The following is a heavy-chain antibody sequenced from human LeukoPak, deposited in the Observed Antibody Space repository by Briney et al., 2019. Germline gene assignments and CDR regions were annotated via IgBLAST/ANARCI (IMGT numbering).Heavy chain of an antibody. V-gene: IGHV3-15*01. J-gene: IGHJ4*02. CDR2: IKSKTDGGTT. CDR3: TTDYIAAAGPDY. D-gene: IGHD6-13*01. CDR1: GFTFSNAW. Sequence: GGSLRLSCAASGFTFSNAWMSWVRQAPGKGLEWVGRIKSKTDGGTTDYAAPVKGRFTISRDDSKNTLYLQMNSLKTEDTAVYYCTTDYIAAAGPDYWGQGTLVTVSS.